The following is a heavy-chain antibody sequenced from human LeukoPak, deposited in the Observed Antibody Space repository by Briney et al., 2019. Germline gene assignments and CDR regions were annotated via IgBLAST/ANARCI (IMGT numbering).Heavy chain of an antibody. Sequence: PGGSLRLSCAASGFTFSSYWMSWVRQAPGKGLEWVSAISDSGGSTYYADSVKGRFTISRDNSKNTLYLQMNSLRGEDTAVYYCAKDRGMTMAGTFDYWGQGTLVTVSS. CDR1: GFTFSSYW. CDR3: AKDRGMTMAGTFDY. J-gene: IGHJ4*02. V-gene: IGHV3-23*01. CDR2: ISDSGGST. D-gene: IGHD6-19*01.